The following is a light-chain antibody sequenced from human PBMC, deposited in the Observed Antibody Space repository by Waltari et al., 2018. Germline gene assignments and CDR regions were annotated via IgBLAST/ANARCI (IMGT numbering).Light chain of an antibody. Sequence: QSALTQPPSASGSPGQSVTISCTGTSSDIGDYNYVSWYQQHPGKPPKLMIYEVNKRPSGVPDRFSGSKSVNTASLTVSGLQAEDEADYYCSSYAASNKYLFGSGTKVTVL. CDR3: SSYAASNKYL. J-gene: IGLJ1*01. CDR2: EVN. CDR1: SSDIGDYNY. V-gene: IGLV2-8*01.